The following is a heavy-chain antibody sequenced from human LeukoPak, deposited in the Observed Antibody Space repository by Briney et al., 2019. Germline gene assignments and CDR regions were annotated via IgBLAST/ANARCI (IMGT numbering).Heavy chain of an antibody. V-gene: IGHV3-48*03. CDR3: AELGITMIGGV. D-gene: IGHD3-10*02. CDR2: ISSSGSTI. J-gene: IGHJ6*04. CDR1: VFTFSSWE. Sequence: GWSLRLSCAASVFTFSSWEMIWVRQAAGKGLEWVSYISSSGSTIYYADSVKGRFTISRDNAKNSLYLQMNSLRAEDTAVYYCAELGITMIGGVWGKGATVTISS.